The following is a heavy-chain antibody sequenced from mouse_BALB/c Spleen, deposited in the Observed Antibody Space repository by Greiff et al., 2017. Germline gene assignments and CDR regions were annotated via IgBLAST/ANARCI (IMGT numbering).Heavy chain of an antibody. V-gene: IGHV5-6-2*01. J-gene: IGHJ4*01. CDR3: ARQAHYDGYAMDY. Sequence: EVKLVESGGGLVKLGGSLKLSCAASGFTFSSYYMSWVRQTPEKRLELVAAINSNGGSTYYPDTVKGRFTISRDNAKNTLYLQMSSLKSEDTALYYCARQAHYDGYAMDYWGQGTSVTVSS. CDR1: GFTFSSYY. CDR2: INSNGGST. D-gene: IGHD2-4*01.